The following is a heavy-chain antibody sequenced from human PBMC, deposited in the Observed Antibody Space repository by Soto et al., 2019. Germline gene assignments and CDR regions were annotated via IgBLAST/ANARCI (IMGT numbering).Heavy chain of an antibody. CDR3: AYLPCSGGSCYWFSYSGMDV. Sequence: QITLKESGPTLVKPTQTLTLTCTFSGFSLSTSGVGVAWIRQPPGKALEWLALIYWDHDKRYRPSLETRLTITKDTSKNQVVLTITNVDSVDTATYYCAYLPCSGGSCYWFSYSGMDVWGQGTTVIVPS. V-gene: IGHV2-5*02. CDR1: GFSLSTSGVG. J-gene: IGHJ6*02. CDR2: IYWDHDK. D-gene: IGHD2-15*01.